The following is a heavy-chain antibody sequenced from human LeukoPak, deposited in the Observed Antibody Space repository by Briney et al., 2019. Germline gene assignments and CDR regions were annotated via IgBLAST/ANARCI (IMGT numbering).Heavy chain of an antibody. J-gene: IGHJ4*02. CDR3: ARDRRGGSGWYYFDS. CDR2: IKQDGGEK. Sequence: GGSLRLSCAASGFTFSAYWMNWVRQAPGKGLEWVANIKQDGGEKHYVDSVKGRFTISRDNAKNSLYLQMNSLRAEDTAVYYCARDRRGGSGWYYFDSWGQGTLVTVSS. CDR1: GFTFSAYW. V-gene: IGHV3-7*01. D-gene: IGHD6-19*01.